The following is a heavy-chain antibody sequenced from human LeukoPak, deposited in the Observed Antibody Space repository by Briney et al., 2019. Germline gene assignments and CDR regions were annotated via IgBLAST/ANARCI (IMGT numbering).Heavy chain of an antibody. CDR3: AKDSENSYGYFLPGY. V-gene: IGHV3-30*18. CDR1: GFTFSGYG. Sequence: PGGSLRLSCAASGFTFSGYGMHWVRQAPGKGLEWVAVISYDGSNKYYADSVKGRFTISRDNSKNTLYLQMNSLRAEDTAVYYCAKDSENSYGYFLPGYWGQGTQVTVSS. J-gene: IGHJ4*02. D-gene: IGHD5-18*01. CDR2: ISYDGSNK.